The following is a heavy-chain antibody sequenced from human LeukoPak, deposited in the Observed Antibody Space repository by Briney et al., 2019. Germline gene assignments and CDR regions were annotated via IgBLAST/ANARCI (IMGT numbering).Heavy chain of an antibody. Sequence: GGSLRLPCAASGFPLSDYSMSWIRQAPGRGLEWVSHISSGGTTIYYADSVNGRFTISSDNAKNSLDLQMNSLRVEDTAVYYCARDRMVLADVWRGYYTGTFVCWGQGTLVIVSS. V-gene: IGHV3-11*04. D-gene: IGHD3-3*01. J-gene: IGHJ4*02. CDR3: ARDRMVLADVWRGYYTGTFVC. CDR2: ISSGGTTI. CDR1: GFPLSDYS.